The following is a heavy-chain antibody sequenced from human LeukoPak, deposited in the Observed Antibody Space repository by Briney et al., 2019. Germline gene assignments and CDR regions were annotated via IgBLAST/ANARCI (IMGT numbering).Heavy chain of an antibody. J-gene: IGHJ4*02. CDR2: IRSSPFTI. CDR1: GFTFSSYE. Sequence: QAGGSLRLSCAASGFTFSSYEMNWVRQAPGKGLEWLAYIRSSPFTIYYADSVMGRFTISTDNANNSLYLQMNSLRGEDTAVYYCVRDRFFSFDFWGQGTVVTVSS. CDR3: VRDRFFSFDF. V-gene: IGHV3-48*03.